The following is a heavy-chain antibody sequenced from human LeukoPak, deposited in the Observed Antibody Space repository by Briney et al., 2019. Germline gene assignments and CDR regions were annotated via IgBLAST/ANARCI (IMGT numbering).Heavy chain of an antibody. V-gene: IGHV3-48*02. CDR1: GFTFSNYS. CDR3: ARDHAGSGRAFDN. CDR2: ISSSSSTI. D-gene: IGHD2-15*01. Sequence: PGGSLRLSCAASGFTFSNYSMNWVRQAPGKGLEWVSYISSSSSTIKYAESVKGRFTISRDNAKNSLYLQMNSLRDEDTAVYYCARDHAGSGRAFDNWGQGTLVTVSS. J-gene: IGHJ4*02.